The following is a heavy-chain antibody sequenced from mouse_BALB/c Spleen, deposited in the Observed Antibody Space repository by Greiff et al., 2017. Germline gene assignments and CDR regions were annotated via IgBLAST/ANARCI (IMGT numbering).Heavy chain of an antibody. V-gene: IGHV2-9*02. Sequence: QVQLQQSGPGLVAPSQSLSITCTVSGFSLTSYGVHWVRQPPGKGLEWLGVIWAGGSTNYNSALMSRLSISKDNSKSQVFLKMNSLQTDDTAMYYCARTGDVAYWGQGTLVTVSA. CDR2: IWAGGST. CDR1: GFSLTSYG. J-gene: IGHJ3*01. CDR3: ARTGDVAY. D-gene: IGHD4-1*01.